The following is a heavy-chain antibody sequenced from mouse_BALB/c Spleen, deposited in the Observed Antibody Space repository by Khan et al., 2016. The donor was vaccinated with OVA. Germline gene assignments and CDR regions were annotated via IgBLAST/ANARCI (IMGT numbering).Heavy chain of an antibody. CDR3: ARGARYWYFDV. V-gene: IGHV9-1*02. Sequence: QIQLVQSGPELKKPGETVKISCKASGYTFTNYGMNWVKQAPGKGLKWMGWINTYTGEPTYTDDFKGRFACSLETSASTAYLQIDCLKTEEMATYVCARGARYWYFDVWGAGTTVTVSS. J-gene: IGHJ1*01. CDR1: GYTFTNYG. CDR2: INTYTGEP.